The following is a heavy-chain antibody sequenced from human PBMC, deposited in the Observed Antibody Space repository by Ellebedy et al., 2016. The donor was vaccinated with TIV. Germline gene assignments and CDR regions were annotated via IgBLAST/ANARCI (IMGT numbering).Heavy chain of an antibody. CDR2: INPSGGST. J-gene: IGHJ3*02. Sequence: AASVKVSCKASGYTFTNYFVHWVRQAPGQGLEWMGIINPSGGSTTYAQKLQGRLTMTRDTSTSTVYMELSSLRSEDTSVYYCARDVRYAFDIWGQGTTVTVSS. CDR1: GYTFTNYF. D-gene: IGHD5-24*01. CDR3: ARDVRYAFDI. V-gene: IGHV1-46*04.